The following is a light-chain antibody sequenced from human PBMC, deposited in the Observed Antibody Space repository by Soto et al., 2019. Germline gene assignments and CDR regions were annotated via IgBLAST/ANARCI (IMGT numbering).Light chain of an antibody. J-gene: IGKJ5*01. CDR2: DAS. V-gene: IGKV3-11*01. CDR1: QSVSSY. CDR3: QQRSNWPLIT. Sequence: PGERATLSCRASQSVSSYLAWYQQKPGQAPRLLIYDASNRATGIPARFSGSGSGTDFTLTISSLEPEDFAIYYCQQRSNWPLITFGQGTRLEIK.